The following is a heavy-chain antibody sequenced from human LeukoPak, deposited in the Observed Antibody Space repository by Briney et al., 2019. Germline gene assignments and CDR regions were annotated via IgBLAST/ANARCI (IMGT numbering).Heavy chain of an antibody. V-gene: IGHV3-23*01. D-gene: IGHD6-13*01. J-gene: IGHJ3*02. CDR3: ARDPRSSSWDPRRYADAFDI. CDR2: ISGSGGNT. Sequence: PGGSLRLSCAASGFTFSNYAMSWVRQAPGKGLEWVSAISGSGGNTYYADSVKGRFTISRDNSKNTLYLQMNSLRAEDTAVYYCARDPRSSSWDPRRYADAFDIWGQGTMVTVSS. CDR1: GFTFSNYA.